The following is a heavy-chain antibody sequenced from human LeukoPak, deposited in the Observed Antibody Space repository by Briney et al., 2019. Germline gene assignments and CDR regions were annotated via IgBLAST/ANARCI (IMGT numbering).Heavy chain of an antibody. V-gene: IGHV1-2*06. Sequence: ASXXVSCKASGYTFTGYYMHWVRQAPGQGIEWMGRINPNSGGTNYAQKFQGRVTMTRDTSISTAYMELSRLRSDDTAVYYCARIFGSGSYDWFDPWGQGTLVTVSS. CDR3: ARIFGSGSYDWFDP. D-gene: IGHD3-10*01. CDR1: GYTFTGYY. J-gene: IGHJ5*02. CDR2: INPNSGGT.